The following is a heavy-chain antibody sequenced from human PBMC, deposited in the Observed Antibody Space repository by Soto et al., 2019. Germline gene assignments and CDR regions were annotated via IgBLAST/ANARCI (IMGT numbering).Heavy chain of an antibody. CDR1: GYTFTSYD. V-gene: IGHV1-8*01. CDR3: ARGKKSRIQLWSTPYYGMDV. CDR2: MNPNSGKT. Sequence: QVQLVQSGAEVKKPGASVKVSCKASGYTFTSYDINWVRQATGQGLEWMGWMNPNSGKTGYAQKFQGRVTMTRNTSISTAYMELSSLRSEDTAVYYCARGKKSRIQLWSTPYYGMDVWGQGTTVTVSS. D-gene: IGHD5-18*01. J-gene: IGHJ6*02.